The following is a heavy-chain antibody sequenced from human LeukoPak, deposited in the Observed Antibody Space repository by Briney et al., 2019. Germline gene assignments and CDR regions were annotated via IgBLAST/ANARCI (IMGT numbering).Heavy chain of an antibody. Sequence: GASVKLSCKASGYSFTGYYMHWVRQAPGQGLEWVGWINPNSGGTNYAQKFQGRVTMTRDTSISTAYMELSRLRSDDAAVYYCEAVPYYCDSSGLDYWGRATLVTVCS. V-gene: IGHV1-2*02. CDR3: EAVPYYCDSSGLDY. CDR1: GYSFTGYY. J-gene: IGHJ4*02. D-gene: IGHD3-22*01. CDR2: INPNSGGT.